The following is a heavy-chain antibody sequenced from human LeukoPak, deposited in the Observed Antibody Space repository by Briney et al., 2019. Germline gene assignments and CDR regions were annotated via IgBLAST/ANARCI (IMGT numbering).Heavy chain of an antibody. CDR2: IIPLFGTA. Sequence: SVKVSCKASGGTFSSYAISWVRQAPGQGLEWMGGIIPLFGTANYAQKFQGRVTITADESTSTAYMELSSLRSEDTAVYYCAREVTRYCSSTSCFNWFDPWGQGTLVTVSS. J-gene: IGHJ5*02. D-gene: IGHD2-2*01. CDR3: AREVTRYCSSTSCFNWFDP. V-gene: IGHV1-69*13. CDR1: GGTFSSYA.